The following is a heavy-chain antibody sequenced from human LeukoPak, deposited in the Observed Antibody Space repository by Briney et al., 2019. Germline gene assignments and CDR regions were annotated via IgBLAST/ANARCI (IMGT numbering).Heavy chain of an antibody. D-gene: IGHD2-21*01. V-gene: IGHV3-9*01. CDR3: ARDRLQDYYYYHMDV. CDR1: GFTFDDCA. Sequence: GGSLRLSCAASGFTFDDCAMHWVRQAPGKGLEWVSGISWNSGSIGYADSVKGRFTISRDNAKNSLYLQMISLRAEDTAVYYCARDRLQDYYYYHMDVWGKGTTVTVSS. J-gene: IGHJ6*03. CDR2: ISWNSGSI.